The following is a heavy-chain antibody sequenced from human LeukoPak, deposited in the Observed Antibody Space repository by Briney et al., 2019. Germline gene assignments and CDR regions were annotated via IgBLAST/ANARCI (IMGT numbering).Heavy chain of an antibody. J-gene: IGHJ4*02. Sequence: GGSLRLSCAASGFTFSSYEMNWVRQAPGKGLEWVSYISSSGSTIYYADSVKGRFTISRDNSKNTLYLQMDSLRAEDTAVYYCAKGIAVAGTLPPSDYWGQGTLVTVSS. V-gene: IGHV3-48*03. CDR1: GFTFSSYE. D-gene: IGHD6-19*01. CDR3: AKGIAVAGTLPPSDY. CDR2: ISSSGSTI.